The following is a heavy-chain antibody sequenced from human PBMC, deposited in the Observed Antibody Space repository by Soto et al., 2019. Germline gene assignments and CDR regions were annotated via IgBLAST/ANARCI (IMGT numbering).Heavy chain of an antibody. V-gene: IGHV1-24*01. J-gene: IGHJ4*02. CDR2: FDPEDGET. D-gene: IGHD1-26*01. Sequence: VASVKVSCKVSGYTLTELSMHWVRQAPAKGLEWMGGFDPEDGETIYAQKFQGRVTMTEDTSTDTAYMELSSLRSEDTAMYYCARGRSHEWELLVQYFDYWGQGTLVTVSS. CDR3: ARGRSHEWELLVQYFDY. CDR1: GYTLTELS.